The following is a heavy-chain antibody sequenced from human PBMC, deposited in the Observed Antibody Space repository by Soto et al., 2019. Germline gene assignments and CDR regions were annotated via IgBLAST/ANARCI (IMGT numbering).Heavy chain of an antibody. V-gene: IGHV1-69*12. CDR2: IIPIFGTA. CDR1: GGTFSSYA. CDR3: ARVRVRFLEWLGSEG. D-gene: IGHD3-3*01. Sequence: QVQLVQSGAEVKKPGSSVKVSCKASGGTFSSYAISWVRQAPGQGLEWMGGIIPIFGTANYAQKFQGRVTIAADESTSKAYMELSSLRSEDTAVYYCARVRVRFLEWLGSEGWGQGTLVTVSS. J-gene: IGHJ4*02.